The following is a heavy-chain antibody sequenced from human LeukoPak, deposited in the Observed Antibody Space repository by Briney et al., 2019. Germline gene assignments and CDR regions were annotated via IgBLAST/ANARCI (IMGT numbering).Heavy chain of an antibody. D-gene: IGHD3-22*01. V-gene: IGHV4-31*03. J-gene: IGHJ4*02. CDR3: GRAGYDSSGYSTYYFDY. CDR2: IYYSGST. Sequence: SEALSLTCTVSGGSISSGGYYWSWIRQHPGKGLEWIGYIYYSGSTYYNPSLKSRVTISIDTSKNQFSLKLSSVTAADTAVYYCGRAGYDSSGYSTYYFDYWGQGTLVTVSS. CDR1: GGSISSGGYY.